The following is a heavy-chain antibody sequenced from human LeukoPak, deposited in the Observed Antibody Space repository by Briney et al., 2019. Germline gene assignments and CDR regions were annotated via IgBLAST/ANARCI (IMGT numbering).Heavy chain of an antibody. CDR1: GYTFTSYG. D-gene: IGHD3-22*01. Sequence: ASVKVSCKASGYTFTSYGISWVRQAPGQGLEWMGWINPNSGGTNYAQKFQGRVTMTRDTSISTAYMELSRLRSDDTAVYYCARVWVTMTMDNAFDIWGQGTMVTVSS. CDR3: ARVWVTMTMDNAFDI. V-gene: IGHV1-2*02. J-gene: IGHJ3*02. CDR2: INPNSGGT.